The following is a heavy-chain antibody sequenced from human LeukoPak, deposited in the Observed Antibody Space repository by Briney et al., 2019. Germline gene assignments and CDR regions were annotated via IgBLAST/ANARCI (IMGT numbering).Heavy chain of an antibody. CDR3: VRDPYCSSSSCYTNWFDP. CDR1: GGSISSYY. D-gene: IGHD2-2*02. CDR2: IYTSGST. J-gene: IGHJ5*02. Sequence: SETLSLTCTVSGGSISSYYWSWIRQPAGKGLEWIGRIYTSGSTNYNPSLKSRVTMSVDTSKNQFSLKLSSVTAADTAVYYCVRDPYCSSSSCYTNWFDPWGQGTLVTVSS. V-gene: IGHV4-4*07.